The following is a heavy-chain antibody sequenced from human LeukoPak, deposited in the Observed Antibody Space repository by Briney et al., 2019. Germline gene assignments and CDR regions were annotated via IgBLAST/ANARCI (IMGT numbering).Heavy chain of an antibody. CDR1: GYTFTSYA. D-gene: IGHD3-10*01. J-gene: IGHJ3*02. Sequence: SVKVSCKASGYTFTSYAISWVRQAPGQGLEWMGGIIPIFGTANYAQKFQGRVTITTDESTSTAYMELSSLRSEDTAVYYCAIFELQEDAFDIWGQGTMVTVSS. V-gene: IGHV1-69*05. CDR2: IIPIFGTA. CDR3: AIFELQEDAFDI.